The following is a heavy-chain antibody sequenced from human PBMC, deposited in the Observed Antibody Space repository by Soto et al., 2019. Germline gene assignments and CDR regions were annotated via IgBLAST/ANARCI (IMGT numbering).Heavy chain of an antibody. CDR2: IIPIFGTA. CDR3: ARDRGPSSGYYPYWFDP. D-gene: IGHD3-22*01. V-gene: IGHV1-69*12. J-gene: IGHJ5*02. Sequence: QVQLVQSGAEVKKPGSSVNVSCKASGGTFSSYAINWVRQAPGQGLEWMGGIIPIFGTANYAQKFQGRVTITADESTSTAYMYLSSLRSEDTAVYYCARDRGPSSGYYPYWFDPWGQGTLVTVSS. CDR1: GGTFSSYA.